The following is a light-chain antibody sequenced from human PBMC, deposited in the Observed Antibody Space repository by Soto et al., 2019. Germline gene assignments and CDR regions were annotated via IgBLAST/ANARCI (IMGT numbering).Light chain of an antibody. V-gene: IGKV1-5*03. Sequence: DIQMTQSPSILSASVGDRVTITCRASQSIGSWAAWYQQKPGKAPKLLIYKASILISGVPSRFSGSGSGTDFTLTMSSLQPDDFATYYCQQYSSYSTFGQGTKVEIK. CDR2: KAS. CDR3: QQYSSYST. CDR1: QSIGSW. J-gene: IGKJ1*01.